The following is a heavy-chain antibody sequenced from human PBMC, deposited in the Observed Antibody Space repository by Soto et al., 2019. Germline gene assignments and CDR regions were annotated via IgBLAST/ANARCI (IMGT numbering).Heavy chain of an antibody. CDR2: IYYSGST. V-gene: IGHV4-31*03. J-gene: IGHJ6*02. CDR1: GGSISSGGYY. CDR3: ARASRLLSYCGGDCYSPAYGMDV. Sequence: QVQLQESGPGLVKPSQTLSLTCTVSGGSISSGGYYWSWIRQHPGKGLEWIGYIYYSGSTYYNPSVKSRVTISVDTSKNQFSLKLSSVTAADTAVYYCARASRLLSYCGGDCYSPAYGMDVWGQGTTVTVSS. D-gene: IGHD2-21*02.